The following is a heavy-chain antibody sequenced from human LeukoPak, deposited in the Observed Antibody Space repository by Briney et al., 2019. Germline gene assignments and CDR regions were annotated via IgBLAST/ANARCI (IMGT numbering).Heavy chain of an antibody. CDR2: INHSGST. J-gene: IGHJ5*02. D-gene: IGHD6-13*01. Sequence: PSETLSLTCAVYGGSFSGYYWSWIRQPPGKGLEWIGEINHSGSTNYNPSLKGRVTISVDPSKNQFSLKLSSVTAADTAVYYCARAGIAAGRWFDPWGQGTLVTVSS. V-gene: IGHV4-34*01. CDR1: GGSFSGYY. CDR3: ARAGIAAGRWFDP.